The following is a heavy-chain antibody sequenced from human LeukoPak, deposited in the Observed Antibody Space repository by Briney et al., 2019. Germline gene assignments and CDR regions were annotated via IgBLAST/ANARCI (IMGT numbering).Heavy chain of an antibody. CDR3: AKTYYDFWSGNYPFDP. V-gene: IGHV3-30*02. Sequence: PGGSLSLSCAASGFTFSSYGMHWVRQAPGKGLEWVAFIRYDGSNKYYADSVKGRFTISRDNSKNTLYLQMNCLRAEDTAVYYCAKTYYDFWSGNYPFDPWGQGTLVTVSS. J-gene: IGHJ5*02. CDR1: GFTFSSYG. D-gene: IGHD3-3*01. CDR2: IRYDGSNK.